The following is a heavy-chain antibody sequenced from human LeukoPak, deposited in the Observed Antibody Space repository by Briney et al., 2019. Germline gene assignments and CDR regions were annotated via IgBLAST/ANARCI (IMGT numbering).Heavy chain of an antibody. V-gene: IGHV4-34*01. D-gene: IGHD3-10*01. CDR1: GGSFSGYY. J-gene: IGHJ4*02. CDR2: INHSGST. Sequence: SETLSLTCAVYGGSFSGYYWSWIRQPPGKGLEWIGEINHSGSTNYNPSLKSRVTISVDTSKNQFSLKLRSVTAADTAVYYCARDRMGTIMVPIDYWGQGTLVTVSS. CDR3: ARDRMGTIMVPIDY.